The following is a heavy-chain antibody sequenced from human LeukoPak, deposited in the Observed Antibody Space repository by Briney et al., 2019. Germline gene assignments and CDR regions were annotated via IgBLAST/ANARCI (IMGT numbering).Heavy chain of an antibody. Sequence: GASVKVSCKASGYTFTGYFMHWVRQAPGQGLEWMGWINPDTGGTKYTQKFQGRVTMTRDTSTSTVYMELSSLRSEDTAVYYCARDLREVTATGVDIWGQGTMVTVSS. V-gene: IGHV1-2*02. CDR2: INPDTGGT. CDR1: GYTFTGYF. J-gene: IGHJ3*02. D-gene: IGHD2-21*02. CDR3: ARDLREVTATGVDI.